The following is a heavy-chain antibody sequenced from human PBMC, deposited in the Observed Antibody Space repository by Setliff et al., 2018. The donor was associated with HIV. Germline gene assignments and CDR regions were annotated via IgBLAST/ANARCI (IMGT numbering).Heavy chain of an antibody. J-gene: IGHJ3*02. Sequence: ASVKVSCKAAGYTFTACYIHWVRQAPGQGLEWMGRIIPNSGGTNHAQKFHDRVTMTRDTSISTAYIELSRLRSDDTAVYYCASKVYCTNGVCLEAFDIWGQGTMVTVSS. V-gene: IGHV1-2*06. CDR1: GYTFTACY. CDR3: ASKVYCTNGVCLEAFDI. CDR2: IIPNSGGT. D-gene: IGHD2-8*01.